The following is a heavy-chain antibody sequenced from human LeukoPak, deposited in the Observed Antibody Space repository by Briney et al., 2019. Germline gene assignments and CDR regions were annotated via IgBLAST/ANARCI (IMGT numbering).Heavy chain of an antibody. CDR2: ISVYNGNT. CDR3: ARAIWFGVLSSYYYMDV. D-gene: IGHD3-10*01. J-gene: IGHJ6*03. CDR1: GYTFNSYG. Sequence: GASVKVSCKASGYTFNSYGISWVRQAPGQGLEWMGWISVYNGNTNYAQKFQGRVTMTRDTSISTAYMELSGLRSDDTAVYYCARAIWFGVLSSYYYMDVWGKGTTVTISS. V-gene: IGHV1-18*01.